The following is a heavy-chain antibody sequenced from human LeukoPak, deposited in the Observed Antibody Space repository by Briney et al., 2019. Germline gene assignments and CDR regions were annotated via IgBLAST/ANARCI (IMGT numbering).Heavy chain of an antibody. J-gene: IGHJ4*02. Sequence: ASVKVSCKVSGYTLPELSIHWVRQAPGKGLEWMGGFDPGDGETIYAQQFHGRVTMTEDKSTDTAYLELSSLRSDDTALYYCSTGVIAVAGGVFDFWGPGTLVTVSS. CDR2: FDPGDGET. CDR1: GYTLPELS. D-gene: IGHD6-19*01. CDR3: STGVIAVAGGVFDF. V-gene: IGHV1-24*01.